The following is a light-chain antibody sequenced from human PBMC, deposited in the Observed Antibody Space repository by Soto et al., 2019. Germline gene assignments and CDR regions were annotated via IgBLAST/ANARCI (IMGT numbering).Light chain of an antibody. CDR2: DVT. V-gene: IGLV2-11*01. CDR1: TSDIGGYKY. J-gene: IGLJ1*01. Sequence: QSALTQPPSVSGSPGQSVTISCTGTTSDIGGYKYVSWYQQLPGKAPKLMIFDVTKRPSGVPDRFSGSNSGNTASLTISELQAEDEAIYYCCSYARTTHVFGSGTKVTVL. CDR3: CSYARTTHV.